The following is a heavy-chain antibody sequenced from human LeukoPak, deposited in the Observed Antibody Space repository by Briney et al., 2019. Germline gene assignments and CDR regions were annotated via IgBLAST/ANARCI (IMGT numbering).Heavy chain of an antibody. CDR2: IIPIFGTA. D-gene: IGHD6-19*01. Sequence: APVKVSCKASGGTFSSYAISWVRQAPGQGLEWIGGIIPIFGTANYAQKFQGRVTITTDESTSTAYMELSSLRSEDTAVYYCARWLTAGGGIAVAGTPGYFDLWGRGTLVTVSS. CDR3: ARWLTAGGGIAVAGTPGYFDL. CDR1: GGTFSSYA. V-gene: IGHV1-69*05. J-gene: IGHJ2*01.